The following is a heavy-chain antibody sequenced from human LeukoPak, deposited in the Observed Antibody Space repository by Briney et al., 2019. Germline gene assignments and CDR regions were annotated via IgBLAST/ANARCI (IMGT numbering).Heavy chain of an antibody. Sequence: GGSLRLSGAASGFTFSSYGMHWVRQAPGKGLEWVAVISYDGSNKYYADSVKGRFTISRDNSKNTLYLQMNSLRAEDTAVYYCARDKRSDLLGNNYYYHYGMDVWGQGTTVTVSS. CDR1: GFTFSSYG. CDR3: ARDKRSDLLGNNYYYHYGMDV. CDR2: ISYDGSNK. J-gene: IGHJ6*02. V-gene: IGHV3-30*03. D-gene: IGHD2-8*02.